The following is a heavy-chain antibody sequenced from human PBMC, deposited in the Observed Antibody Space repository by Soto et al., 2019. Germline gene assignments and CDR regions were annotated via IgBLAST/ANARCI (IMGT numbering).Heavy chain of an antibody. CDR3: ARPLYSSGWEGYDAFDI. V-gene: IGHV1-69*02. J-gene: IGHJ3*02. D-gene: IGHD6-19*01. CDR1: GGTFSSYT. Sequence: QVQLVQSGAEVKKPGSSVKVSCKASGGTFSSYTISWVRQAPGQGLEWMGRIIPILGIANYAQKFQGRVTITADKATSTAYMELSSLRSEDTAVYYCARPLYSSGWEGYDAFDIWCQGTMVTVSS. CDR2: IIPILGIA.